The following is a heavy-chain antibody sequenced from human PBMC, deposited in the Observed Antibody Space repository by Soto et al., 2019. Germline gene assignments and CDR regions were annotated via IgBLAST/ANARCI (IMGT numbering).Heavy chain of an antibody. Sequence: GESLKISCKGSGYSFTSYWIGWVRQMPGKGLEWMGIIYPGDSDTRYSPSFQGQVTISADKSISTAYLQWSSLKASDTAVYYCARGLAGGSYYYYYMDVWGKGTTVTVSS. D-gene: IGHD3-10*01. CDR3: ARGLAGGSYYYYYMDV. J-gene: IGHJ6*03. CDR2: IYPGDSDT. CDR1: GYSFTSYW. V-gene: IGHV5-51*01.